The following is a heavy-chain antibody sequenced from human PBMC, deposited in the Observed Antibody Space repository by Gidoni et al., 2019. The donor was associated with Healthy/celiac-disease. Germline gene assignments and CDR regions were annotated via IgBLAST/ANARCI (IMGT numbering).Heavy chain of an antibody. J-gene: IGHJ4*02. CDR1: GLPFSSYS. CDR3: ARETVTTGHGDY. CDR2: ISSSSSYI. D-gene: IGHD4-17*01. V-gene: IGHV3-21*01. Sequence: EVQLVASGGGLVKPGGSLRLSFAASGLPFSSYSMNWVPQAPGKGLEWVSSISSSSSYIYYADSVKGRFTISRDNAKNSLYLQMNSLRAEDTAVYYCARETVTTGHGDYWGQGTLVTVSS.